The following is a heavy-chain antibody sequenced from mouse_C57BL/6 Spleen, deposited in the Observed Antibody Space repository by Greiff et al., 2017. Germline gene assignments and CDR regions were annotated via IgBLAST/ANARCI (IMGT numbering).Heavy chain of an antibody. J-gene: IGHJ2*01. V-gene: IGHV1-69*01. CDR3: ARGVDEGFDY. CDR1: GYTFTSYW. Sequence: QVQLQQPGAELVMPGASVKLSCKASGYTFTSYWMHWVKQRPGQGLEWIGEIDPSDSYTNYNQKFKGKSTLTVDKSSSTAYMQLSSLTSEDSAVYYCARGVDEGFDYWGQGTTLTVSS. CDR2: IDPSDSYT.